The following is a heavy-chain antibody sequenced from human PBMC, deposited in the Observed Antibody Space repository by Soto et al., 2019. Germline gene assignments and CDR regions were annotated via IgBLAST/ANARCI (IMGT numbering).Heavy chain of an antibody. J-gene: IGHJ4*02. CDR3: ARDLSSGWPRTGDY. D-gene: IGHD6-19*01. Sequence: QVPLVESGGGVVQPGRYLRVSCAASGITFSSYAMHWVRQAPGKGLEWVAVISYDGSNKYYADSVKGRFTISRDNSKNTLYLQMNSLRAEDTAVYYCARDLSSGWPRTGDYWGQGTLVTVSS. V-gene: IGHV3-30-3*01. CDR1: GITFSSYA. CDR2: ISYDGSNK.